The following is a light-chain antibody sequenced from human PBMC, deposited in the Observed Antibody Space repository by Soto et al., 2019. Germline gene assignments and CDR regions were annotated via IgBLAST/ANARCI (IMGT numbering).Light chain of an antibody. CDR1: QSVRTN. CDR3: QQYNNWPPLT. Sequence: EVVVTQSPATLSVSLGGRATLSCRASQSVRTNLAWYQQKPGQAPRPLIYAASTRATGIPARFSGSGSGTEFTLTITSLQSEDFAVYYCQQYNNWPPLTFGGGTKVEIK. CDR2: AAS. V-gene: IGKV3-15*01. J-gene: IGKJ4*01.